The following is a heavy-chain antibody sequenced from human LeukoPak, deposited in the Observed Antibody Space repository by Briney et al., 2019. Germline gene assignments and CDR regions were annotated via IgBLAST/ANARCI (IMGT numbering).Heavy chain of an antibody. CDR2: IKQDGSEK. CDR3: ARSQYYYDSSGYYPFDY. CDR1: GFTFSSYW. V-gene: IGHV3-7*01. Sequence: PGGSLTLSCAASGFTFSSYWMSWVRQAPGKGLEWVANIKQDGSEKYYVDSVKGRFTISRDNAKNSLYLQMNSLRAEDTAVYYCARSQYYYDSSGYYPFDYWGQGTLVTVSS. D-gene: IGHD3-22*01. J-gene: IGHJ4*02.